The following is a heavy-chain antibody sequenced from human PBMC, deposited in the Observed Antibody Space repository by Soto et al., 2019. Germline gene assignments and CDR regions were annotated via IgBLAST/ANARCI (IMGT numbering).Heavy chain of an antibody. Sequence: EVQLVESGGGLVKPGGSLRLSCAASGFTFSSYSMNWVRQAPGKGLEWVSSISSSSSYIYYADSVKGRFTISRDNAKNSLYLQMNSLRAEDTAMYYCARIRILTGYYLDYWGQGTLVTVSS. V-gene: IGHV3-21*01. CDR1: GFTFSSYS. D-gene: IGHD3-9*01. J-gene: IGHJ4*02. CDR2: ISSSSSYI. CDR3: ARIRILTGYYLDY.